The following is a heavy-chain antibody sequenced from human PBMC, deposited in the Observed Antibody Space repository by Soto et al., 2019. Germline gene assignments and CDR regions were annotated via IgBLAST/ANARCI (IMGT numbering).Heavy chain of an antibody. J-gene: IGHJ6*02. Sequence: PGGSLRLSCAASGFTFSSYAMSWVRQAPGKGLEWVSAISGSGGGTYYADSVKGRFTISRDNSKNTLYLQMNSLRAEDTAVYYCAKDLAQTSYYDILTGYFGDHYYYYGMDVWGQGTTVTVSS. CDR1: GFTFSSYA. D-gene: IGHD3-9*01. CDR2: ISGSGGGT. CDR3: AKDLAQTSYYDILTGYFGDHYYYYGMDV. V-gene: IGHV3-23*01.